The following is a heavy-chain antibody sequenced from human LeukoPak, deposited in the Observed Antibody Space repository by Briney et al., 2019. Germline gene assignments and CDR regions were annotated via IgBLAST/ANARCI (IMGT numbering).Heavy chain of an antibody. V-gene: IGHV4-34*01. CDR2: INHSGST. D-gene: IGHD3-3*01. CDR1: GGSFSGYY. J-gene: IGHJ5*02. CDR3: ARGLFGVVIIGYNWFDP. Sequence: SETLSLTCAVYGGSFSGYYWSWIRQPPGKGLEWIGEINHSGSTNYNPSLKSRVTISVDTSKNQFSLKLSSVTAADTAVYYCARGLFGVVIIGYNWFDPWGQGTQVTVSS.